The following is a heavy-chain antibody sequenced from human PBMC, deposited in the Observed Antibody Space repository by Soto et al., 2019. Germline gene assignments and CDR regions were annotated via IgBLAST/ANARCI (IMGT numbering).Heavy chain of an antibody. V-gene: IGHV3-30*18. J-gene: IGHJ6*02. CDR3: AKNGQGSGWRVYGMDV. D-gene: IGHD6-19*01. Sequence: QVQLVESGGGVVQPGRSLRLSCAASGFTFSSYGMHWVRQAPGKGLEWVAVISYDGSNKYYADSVKGRFTISRDNSKNTLYLQMNSLRAEDTAVYYCAKNGQGSGWRVYGMDVWGQGTTVTVSS. CDR1: GFTFSSYG. CDR2: ISYDGSNK.